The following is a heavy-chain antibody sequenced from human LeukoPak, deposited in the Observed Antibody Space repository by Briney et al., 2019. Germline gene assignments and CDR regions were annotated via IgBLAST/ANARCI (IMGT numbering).Heavy chain of an antibody. CDR2: IYTSGST. Sequence: PSQTLSLTCTVSGGSISSGSYYWSWIRQPAGKGLEWIGRIYTSGSTNYNPSLKSRVTMSVDTSKNQFSLKLSSVTAADTAVYYCARTKLSYYYMDVWGKGTTVTISS. J-gene: IGHJ6*03. CDR3: ARTKLSYYYMDV. D-gene: IGHD3-16*02. CDR1: GGSISSGSYY. V-gene: IGHV4-61*02.